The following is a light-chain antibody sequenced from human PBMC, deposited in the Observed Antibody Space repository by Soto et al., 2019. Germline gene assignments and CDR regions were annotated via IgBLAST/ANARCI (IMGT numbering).Light chain of an antibody. J-gene: IGKJ2*02. Sequence: EIVMTQSPATLSVSPGERATLSCRASQSVSSNLAWYQQKPGQAPRLLIYGAYTRATGFPARFSGSGSGTEFTLAISSLQSEDFAVYYCQQYNNWAPSTFGQGTKLEIK. CDR3: QQYNNWAPST. CDR2: GAY. V-gene: IGKV3-15*01. CDR1: QSVSSN.